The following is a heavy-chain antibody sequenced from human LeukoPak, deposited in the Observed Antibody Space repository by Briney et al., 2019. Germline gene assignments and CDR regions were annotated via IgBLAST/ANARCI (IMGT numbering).Heavy chain of an antibody. D-gene: IGHD3-10*01. J-gene: IGHJ4*02. CDR2: IYPGDSDT. V-gene: IGHV5-51*01. CDR1: YW. CDR3: ARHVWFGKTDY. Sequence: YWSWIRQPPGKGLEWMGIIYPGDSDTRYSPSFQGQVTISADKSISTAYLQWSSLKASDTAMYYCARHVWFGKTDYWGQGTLVTVSS.